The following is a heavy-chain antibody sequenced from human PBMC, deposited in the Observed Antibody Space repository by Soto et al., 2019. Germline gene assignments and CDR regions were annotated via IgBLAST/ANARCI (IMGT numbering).Heavy chain of an antibody. J-gene: IGHJ2*01. D-gene: IGHD4-17*01. V-gene: IGHV4-39*01. Sequence: SETLSLTCTVSGGSISSSSYYWGWIRQPPGKGLEWIGSIYYSGSTYYNPSLKSRVTISVDTSKNQFSLKLSSVTAADTAVYYCARAYGDYGDKWYYDLWGRGTLVTVSS. CDR3: ARAYGDYGDKWYYDL. CDR1: GGSISSSSYY. CDR2: IYYSGST.